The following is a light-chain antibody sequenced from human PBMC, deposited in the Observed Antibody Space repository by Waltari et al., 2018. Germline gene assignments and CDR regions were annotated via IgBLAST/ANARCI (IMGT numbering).Light chain of an antibody. CDR3: LLYMGGGIWV. Sequence: QTVVTQEPSFSVSPGGTVTLTCGLRSGSVSTSDYPSWYQQTPGQAPRTLIYSTNIRSSVVPERFSGSIRGNKAALTITGAQADDESDYYCLLYMGGGIWVFGTGTKVTVL. V-gene: IGLV8-61*01. J-gene: IGLJ1*01. CDR2: STN. CDR1: SGSVSTSDY.